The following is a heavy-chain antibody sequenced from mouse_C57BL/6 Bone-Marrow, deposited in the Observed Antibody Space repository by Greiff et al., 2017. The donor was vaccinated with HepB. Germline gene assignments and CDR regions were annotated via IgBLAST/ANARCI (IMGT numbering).Heavy chain of an antibody. J-gene: IGHJ2*01. CDR2: ILPGSGSP. Sequence: VKLMESGAELMKPGASVKLSCKATGYTFTGYWIEWVKQRPGHGLEWIGEILPGSGSPNYNEKFKGKATFTADTSSNAAYMRLSRLTTEDSAIYYCARWHYYGSSYPFFYYFDYWGQGTTLTVSS. V-gene: IGHV1-9*01. D-gene: IGHD1-1*01. CDR1: GYTFTGYW. CDR3: ARWHYYGSSYPFFYYFDY.